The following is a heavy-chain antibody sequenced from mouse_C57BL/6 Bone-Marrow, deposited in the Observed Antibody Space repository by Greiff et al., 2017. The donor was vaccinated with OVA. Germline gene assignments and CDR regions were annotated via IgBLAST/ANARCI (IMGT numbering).Heavy chain of an antibody. D-gene: IGHD2-5*01. CDR1: GYTFTSYW. CDR3: ARWGYYSNPLY. CDR2: IDPSDSYT. J-gene: IGHJ2*01. Sequence: QVQLQQPGAELVRPGTSVKLSCKASGYTFTSYWMHWVKQRPGQGLEWIGVIDPSDSYTNYNQKFKGKATLTVDTSSSTAYMQLSSLTSDDSAVYYCARWGYYSNPLYWGQGTTLTVSS. V-gene: IGHV1-59*01.